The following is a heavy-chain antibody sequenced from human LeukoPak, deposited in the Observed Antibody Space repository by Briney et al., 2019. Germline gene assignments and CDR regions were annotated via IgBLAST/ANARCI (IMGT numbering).Heavy chain of an antibody. CDR1: GGSISSYY. D-gene: IGHD6-13*01. J-gene: IGHJ4*02. V-gene: IGHV4-59*01. CDR2: IYYSGST. Sequence: PSETLSLTCTVSGGSISSYYWSWIRQPPGKGLEWIGNIYYSGSTNYNPSLKTRGTISVDTSKNQFSLELSSVTAADTAVYYCAGDRYSSSWYFYWGQGTLVTVSS. CDR3: AGDRYSSSWYFY.